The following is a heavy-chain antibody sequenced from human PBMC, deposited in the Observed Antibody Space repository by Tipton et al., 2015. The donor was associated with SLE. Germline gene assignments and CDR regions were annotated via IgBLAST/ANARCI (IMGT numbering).Heavy chain of an antibody. J-gene: IGHJ3*02. CDR3: AIPMDNSGRFYAFDI. CDR2: IYYSGST. D-gene: IGHD3-22*01. CDR1: GGSISSYY. V-gene: IGHV4-59*01. Sequence: TLSLTCTVSGGSISSYYWSWIRQPPGKGLEWIGSIYYSGSTNYNPSLKSRVTISVDTSKNQFSLKLSSVTAADTAVYYCAIPMDNSGRFYAFDIWGQGTMVTVSS.